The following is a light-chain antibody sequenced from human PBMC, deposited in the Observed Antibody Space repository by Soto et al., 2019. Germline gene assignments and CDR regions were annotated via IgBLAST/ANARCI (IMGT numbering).Light chain of an antibody. CDR2: WAS. CDR3: QQYYSTPIT. Sequence: DMLMTQSPDSLAVSLGERATINCKSSQSVLYSSNNKNYLAWYQQKPGQPPKLLIYWASTRESGVPDRFSGSGSGTDFTLTISSLQAEDVAVYYCQQYYSTPITFGQGTRLEIK. J-gene: IGKJ5*01. CDR1: QSVLYSSNNKNY. V-gene: IGKV4-1*01.